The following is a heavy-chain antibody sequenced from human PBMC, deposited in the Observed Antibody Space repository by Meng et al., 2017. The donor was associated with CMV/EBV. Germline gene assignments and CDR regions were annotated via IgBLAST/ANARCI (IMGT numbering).Heavy chain of an antibody. V-gene: IGHV3-11*04. Sequence: GESLKISCAASGFTFSDYYMSWIRQAPGKGLEWVSYISSSGSTIYYADSVKGRFTISRDNAKNSLYLQMNSLRAEDTAVYYCARDAKYYYDSSGYPSTGRGIDPWGQGTLVTVSS. CDR3: ARDAKYYYDSSGYPSTGRGIDP. CDR2: ISSSGSTI. D-gene: IGHD3-22*01. CDR1: GFTFSDYY. J-gene: IGHJ5*02.